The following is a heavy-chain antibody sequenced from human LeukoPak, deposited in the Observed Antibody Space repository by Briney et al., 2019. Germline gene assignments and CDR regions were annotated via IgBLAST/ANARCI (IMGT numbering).Heavy chain of an antibody. V-gene: IGHV4-39*01. CDR3: ARSSSYYDILTGYYPSNWFDP. J-gene: IGHJ5*02. CDR2: IYYSGST. D-gene: IGHD3-9*01. CDR1: GGSISRGSYY. Sequence: ASQTLSLTCTVSGGSISRGSYYWGWIRQPPGKGLEWIGSIYYSGSTYYNPSLKSRVTISVDTSKNQFSLKLSSVTAADTAVYYCARSSSYYDILTGYYPSNWFDPWGQGTLVTVSS.